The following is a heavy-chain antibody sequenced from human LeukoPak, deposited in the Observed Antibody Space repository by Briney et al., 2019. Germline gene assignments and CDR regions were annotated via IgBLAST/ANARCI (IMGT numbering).Heavy chain of an antibody. D-gene: IGHD3-16*02. CDR2: IWYDGRNK. Sequence: GGSLRLSCAASGFTYSSYGMHWVRQAPGKGLEWVAVIWYDGRNKFYADSLKGRFTISRDNSKNTLYLQMNSLRAEDTAVYYCARVNRGDAFDIWGQGTLVTVSS. CDR1: GFTYSSYG. CDR3: ARVNRGDAFDI. J-gene: IGHJ3*02. V-gene: IGHV3-33*01.